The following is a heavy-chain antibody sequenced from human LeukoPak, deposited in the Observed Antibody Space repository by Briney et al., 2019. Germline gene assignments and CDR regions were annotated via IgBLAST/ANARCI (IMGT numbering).Heavy chain of an antibody. CDR1: GGTFSTYA. D-gene: IGHD3-22*01. J-gene: IGHJ3*02. CDR3: AREVSYYDSSGYYHDAFDI. CDR2: IIPIFGTA. V-gene: IGHV1-69*06. Sequence: SVKVSCKASGGTFSTYAISWVRQAPGQGLEWMGGIIPIFGTANYAQKFLGKVTITADKSTSTAYMELSSLRSEDTAVYYCAREVSYYDSSGYYHDAFDIWGQGTMVTVSS.